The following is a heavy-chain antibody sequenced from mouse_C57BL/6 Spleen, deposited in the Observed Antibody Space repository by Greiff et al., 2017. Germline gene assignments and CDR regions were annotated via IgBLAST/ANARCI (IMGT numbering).Heavy chain of an antibody. CDR2: ISSGSSTI. V-gene: IGHV5-17*01. CDR1: GFTFSDYG. CDR3: ARRYYGSSYDYFDY. J-gene: IGHJ2*01. Sequence: EVKLVESGGGLVKPGRSLKLSCAASGFTFSDYGMHWVRQAPEKGLEWVAYISSGSSTIYYADTVKGRFTISRDNAKNTLFLQMTSLRSEDTAMYYCARRYYGSSYDYFDYWGQGTTLTVSS. D-gene: IGHD1-1*01.